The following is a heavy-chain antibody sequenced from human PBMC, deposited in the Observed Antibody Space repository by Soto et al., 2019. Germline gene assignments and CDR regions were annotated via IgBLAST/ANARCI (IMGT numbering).Heavy chain of an antibody. D-gene: IGHD6-19*01. Sequence: QVQLVESGGGVVQPGRSLRLSCAASGFTFSSYGMHWVRQAPGKGLEWVAVISYDGSNKYYADSVKGRFTISRDNSKNTLYLQMNSLRAEDTAVYYCAKDAGSGWFADYWGQRTLVTVSS. CDR3: AKDAGSGWFADY. J-gene: IGHJ4*02. V-gene: IGHV3-30*18. CDR1: GFTFSSYG. CDR2: ISYDGSNK.